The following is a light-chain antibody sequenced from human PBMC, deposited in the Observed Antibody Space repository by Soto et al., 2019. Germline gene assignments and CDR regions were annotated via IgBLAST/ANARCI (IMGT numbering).Light chain of an antibody. CDR1: QSVSSN. CDR2: GAS. J-gene: IGKJ4*01. CDR3: KPRRAWPHLP. V-gene: IGKV3-11*01. Sequence: TLSPATLSLSPGERATLSCRAGQSVSSNLAWYQQKPGQAPRLLIYGASTRATGIPARFSGSGSGTDFTLTISSLEPEEFAIYYCKPRRAWPHLPSAGGTKVDIK.